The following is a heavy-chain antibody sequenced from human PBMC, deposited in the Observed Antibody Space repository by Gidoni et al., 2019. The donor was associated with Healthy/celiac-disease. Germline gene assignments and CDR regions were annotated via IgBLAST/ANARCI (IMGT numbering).Heavy chain of an antibody. D-gene: IGHD2-2*01. J-gene: IGHJ6*02. CDR2: ISAYNGNT. CDR3: ASDGAMNPGYCSSTSCLIYYYYGMDV. Sequence: QVQLVQSGAEVKKPGASVKVSCKTSGYTFTSYGISWVRQAPGQGLEWKGWISAYNGNTNYAQQLQGRVTMTTDTSTSTAYMELRSLRSDDTAVYYCASDGAMNPGYCSSTSCLIYYYYGMDVWGQGTTVTVSS. CDR1: GYTFTSYG. V-gene: IGHV1-18*01.